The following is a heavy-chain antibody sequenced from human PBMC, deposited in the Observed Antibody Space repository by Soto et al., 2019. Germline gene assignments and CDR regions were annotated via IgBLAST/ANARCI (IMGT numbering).Heavy chain of an antibody. D-gene: IGHD2-2*02. CDR3: ARSLTEGYCTITGCYTRPLYGMDV. CDR1: GYTFSGYY. V-gene: IGHV1-2*02. J-gene: IGHJ6*02. Sequence: EASMKFFCKASGYTFSGYYIHWLRQAPGQGLEWMGWINPNSGGTNYAQKFQGRVTVTRDTPTSTAYMELSRLTSDDTAVYYCARSLTEGYCTITGCYTRPLYGMDVWGQGTTVTVSS. CDR2: INPNSGGT.